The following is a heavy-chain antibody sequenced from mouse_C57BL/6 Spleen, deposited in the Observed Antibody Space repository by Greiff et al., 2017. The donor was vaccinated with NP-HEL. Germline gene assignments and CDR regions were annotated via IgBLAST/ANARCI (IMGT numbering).Heavy chain of an antibody. CDR3: ARSIGFDGYYGAWFAY. D-gene: IGHD2-3*01. CDR2: IDPNSGGT. CDR1: GYTFTSYW. Sequence: QVQLQQPGAELVKPGASVKLSCKASGYTFTSYWMHWVKQRPGRGLEWIGRIDPNSGGTKYNEKFKSKATLTVDKPSSTAYMQLSSLTSEDSAVYYCARSIGFDGYYGAWFAYWGQGTLVTVSA. V-gene: IGHV1-72*01. J-gene: IGHJ3*01.